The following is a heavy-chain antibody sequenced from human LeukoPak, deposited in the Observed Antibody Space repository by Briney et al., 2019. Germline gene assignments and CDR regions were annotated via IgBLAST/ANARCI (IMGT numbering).Heavy chain of an antibody. V-gene: IGHV3-48*03. CDR3: ARGVYCSGGSCYFKFDY. J-gene: IGHJ4*02. CDR2: ISNSGSTI. CDR1: GFTFSSYE. D-gene: IGHD2-15*01. Sequence: GSLRLSCAVSGFTFSSYEMNWVRQAPGKGLEWVSHISNSGSTIYYADSVKGRFTVSRDNAKNSLYLQMNSLRAEDTAVYYCARGVYCSGGSCYFKFDYWGQGTLATVSA.